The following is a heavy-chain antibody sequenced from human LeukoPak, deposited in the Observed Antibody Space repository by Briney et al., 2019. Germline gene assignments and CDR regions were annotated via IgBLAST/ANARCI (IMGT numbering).Heavy chain of an antibody. J-gene: IGHJ3*02. CDR1: GYTFTSYG. CDR2: INPSGGST. D-gene: IGHD3-10*01. V-gene: IGHV1-46*01. CDR3: ARDSAHYGSGRGSDAFDI. Sequence: ASVKVSCKASGYTFTSYGISWVRQAPGQGLEWMGIINPSGGSTSYAQKFQGRVTMTRDASTSTVYMELSSLRSEDTAVYYCARDSAHYGSGRGSDAFDIWGQGTMVTVSS.